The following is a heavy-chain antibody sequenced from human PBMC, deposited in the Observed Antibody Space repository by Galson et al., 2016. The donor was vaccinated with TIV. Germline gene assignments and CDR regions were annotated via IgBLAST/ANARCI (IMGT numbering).Heavy chain of an antibody. D-gene: IGHD2-21*01. CDR1: GYTFTNYA. J-gene: IGHJ4*02. V-gene: IGHV1-3*01. CDR2: TNAGNGNT. CDR3: ARPPYCGGDCFKYDS. Sequence: SVKVSCKAAGYTFTNYAMHWVRQAPGQRLEWMGWTNAGNGNTKYSQKFQGRVTITRDTSANTAYMELSSLRSEDTAMYYCARPPYCGGDCFKYDSWGQGTLVTVSS.